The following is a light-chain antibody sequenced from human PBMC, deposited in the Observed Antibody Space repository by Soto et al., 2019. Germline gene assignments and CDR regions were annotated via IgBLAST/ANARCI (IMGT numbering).Light chain of an antibody. J-gene: IGLJ3*02. CDR2: STN. Sequence: QTVVTQEPSFSVSPGGTVTLTCGLTSGSVSTNYYPSWYQQTPGQAPRTLIYSTNTRSSGVPDRFSGSILGNKAALTITGGQADDESDYYCVLYMGSGIWVFGGGIKVTVL. V-gene: IGLV8-61*01. CDR1: SGSVSTNYY. CDR3: VLYMGSGIWV.